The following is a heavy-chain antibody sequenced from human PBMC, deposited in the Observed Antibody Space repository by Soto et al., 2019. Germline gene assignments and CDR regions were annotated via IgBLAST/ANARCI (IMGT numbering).Heavy chain of an antibody. Sequence: GASVKVSCKASGYTFTSYAIHWVRQAPGQRLEWMGWINAGNGNTKYSQKFQDRVTITRDTSASTAYMELSSLRSEDTAVYYCARARADYYDSENQYKGGFYYFDHWGQGTLVTVSS. V-gene: IGHV1-3*01. CDR3: ARARADYYDSENQYKGGFYYFDH. J-gene: IGHJ4*02. D-gene: IGHD3-10*01. CDR2: INAGNGNT. CDR1: GYTFTSYA.